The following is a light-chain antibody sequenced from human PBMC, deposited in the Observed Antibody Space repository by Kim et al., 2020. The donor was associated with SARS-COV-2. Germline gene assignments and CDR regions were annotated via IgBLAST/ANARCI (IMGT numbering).Light chain of an antibody. V-gene: IGLV3-19*01. CDR2: GKN. J-gene: IGLJ2*01. CDR1: SLRTYY. CDR3: NSRDNSGDHVV. Sequence: SSELTQDPAVSVALGQTVRITCQGDSLRTYYASWYQQKPGQAPILVIYGKNNRPSGIPDRFSGSSSGNTAPLTVTGAQAVDEADYYCNSRDNSGDHVVFGGGTQLTVL.